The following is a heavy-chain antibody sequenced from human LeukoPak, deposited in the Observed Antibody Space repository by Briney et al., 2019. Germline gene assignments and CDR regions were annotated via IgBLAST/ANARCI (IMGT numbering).Heavy chain of an antibody. Sequence: GASVKVSCKASGYTFTGYYMHWVRQAPGQGLEWMGWINPNSGGTNYAQKFQGWVTMTRDTSISTAYMELSRLRSDDTAVYYCARGPVSGSSSTGYVNYWGQGTMVTVSS. CDR3: ARGPVSGSSSTGYVNY. J-gene: IGHJ4*02. D-gene: IGHD6-13*01. V-gene: IGHV1-2*04. CDR2: INPNSGGT. CDR1: GYTFTGYY.